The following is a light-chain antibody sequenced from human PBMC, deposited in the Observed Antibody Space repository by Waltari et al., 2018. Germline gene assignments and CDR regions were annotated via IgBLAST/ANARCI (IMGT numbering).Light chain of an antibody. CDR2: DAS. CDR1: QNIVNY. V-gene: IGKV1-33*01. Sequence: DIQMTQSPSSLSASIGDRVTITCQASQNIVNYLNWYQQAPGKAPRLLTYDASNLATGVPSRFSGGGSGTDFSLTITSLHPEDFATYFCQQYENLPYTFGQGTKLQ. J-gene: IGKJ2*01. CDR3: QQYENLPYT.